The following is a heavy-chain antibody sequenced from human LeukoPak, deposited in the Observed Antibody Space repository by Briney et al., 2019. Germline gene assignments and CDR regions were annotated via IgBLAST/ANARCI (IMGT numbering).Heavy chain of an antibody. J-gene: IGHJ5*02. CDR2: IYYSGST. D-gene: IGHD3-10*01. V-gene: IGHV4-59*01. CDR3: ARGGVVGTMLRGINWFDP. CDR1: GVPISNYC. Sequence: SETLSLTCTVSGVPISNYCWNWIRQSPGKGLEWIGYIYYSGSTDYNPSLQSRVTISVDTSKNQFSLELSSVTAADTAVYYCARGGVVGTMLRGINWFDPWDQGTLVAVSS.